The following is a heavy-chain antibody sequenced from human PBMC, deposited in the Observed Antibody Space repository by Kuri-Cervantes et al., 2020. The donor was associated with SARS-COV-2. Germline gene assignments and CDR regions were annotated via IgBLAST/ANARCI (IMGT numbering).Heavy chain of an antibody. Sequence: GGSLRLSCAASGFTFSDHYMDWVRQAPGKGLEWVGRTRNKANSYTTEYAASVKGRVTISRDDSKNSLYLQMNSLKTEDTAVYYCARGPGWFANYYYYGMDVWGQGTTVTVSS. D-gene: IGHD3-10*01. CDR3: ARGPGWFANYYYYGMDV. CDR2: TRNKANSYTT. V-gene: IGHV3-72*01. CDR1: GFTFSDHY. J-gene: IGHJ6*02.